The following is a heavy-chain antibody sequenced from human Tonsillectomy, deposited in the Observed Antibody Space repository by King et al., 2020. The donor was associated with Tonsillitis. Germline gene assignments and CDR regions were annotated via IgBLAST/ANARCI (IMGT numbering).Heavy chain of an antibody. Sequence: DVQLVESGGGLVKPGGSLRLSCAASGFTFSSYSMNWVRQAPGKGLEWVSSLSSDSYPIWYADSEKGRFTISRDNARNALHLQINSLRAEDTAVYYCVRGGPQSSATHRIDWGQGTLVSVSA. CDR3: VRGGPQSSATHRID. V-gene: IGHV3-21*02. CDR2: LSSDSYPI. J-gene: IGHJ4*02. CDR1: GFTFSSYS. D-gene: IGHD6-25*01.